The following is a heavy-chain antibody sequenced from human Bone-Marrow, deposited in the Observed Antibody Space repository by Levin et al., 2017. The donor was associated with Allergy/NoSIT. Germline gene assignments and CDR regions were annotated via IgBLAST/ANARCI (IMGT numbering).Heavy chain of an antibody. Sequence: ASVKVSCRASGYTFTAYYILWVRQAPGQGLQWVGRINPNSGATLYAQRFQGRVTMTEDTSINTAFMELSGLKSDDTAVYFCARRDFYESETDYWGQGTLVTVSS. D-gene: IGHD3-22*01. J-gene: IGHJ4*02. CDR2: INPNSGAT. V-gene: IGHV1-2*06. CDR3: ARRDFYESETDY. CDR1: GYTFTAYY.